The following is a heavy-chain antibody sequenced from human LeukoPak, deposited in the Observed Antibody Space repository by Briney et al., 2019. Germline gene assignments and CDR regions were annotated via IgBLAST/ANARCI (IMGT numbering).Heavy chain of an antibody. CDR1: GGSISSYY. CDR3: ARDIGITLFGAVTHDALDI. J-gene: IGHJ3*02. Sequence: SETLSLTCTVSGGSISSYYWSWIRQPAGKGLEWIGRIYTSGSTNYNPSLKSRVTISVETSKNQFSLRLNSVTAADTATYYCARDIGITLFGAVTHDALDIWGQGTMVTVSS. CDR2: IYTSGST. V-gene: IGHV4-4*07. D-gene: IGHD3-3*01.